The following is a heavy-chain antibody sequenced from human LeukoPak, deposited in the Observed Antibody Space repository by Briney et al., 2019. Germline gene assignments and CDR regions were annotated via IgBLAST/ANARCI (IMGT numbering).Heavy chain of an antibody. V-gene: IGHV3-23*01. Sequence: GGSLRLSCAASGFTFSSYAMSWVRQAPGKGLEWVSGMSGSGGSTYYADSVKGRFTISRDNSKNTLYLQMNSLRGEDTAIYYCAKVDGRDWYEGFDYWGQGTLVTVSS. J-gene: IGHJ4*02. CDR1: GFTFSSYA. CDR3: AKVDGRDWYEGFDY. CDR2: MSGSGGST. D-gene: IGHD1-1*01.